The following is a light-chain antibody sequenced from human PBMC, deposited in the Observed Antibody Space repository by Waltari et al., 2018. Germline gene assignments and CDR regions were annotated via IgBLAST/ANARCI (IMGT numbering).Light chain of an antibody. CDR2: EVF. Sequence: QSALTQPASVSGSPGQSTTISCTGTSSDIGPYNYVSWYQQFPGKAPKLLIYEVFKRPSGISARFSGSKSGNTASLTISGLQAEDEADYYCSSYTSSSSVVFGGGTKLAVL. CDR3: SSYTSSSSVV. J-gene: IGLJ2*01. CDR1: SSDIGPYNY. V-gene: IGLV2-14*01.